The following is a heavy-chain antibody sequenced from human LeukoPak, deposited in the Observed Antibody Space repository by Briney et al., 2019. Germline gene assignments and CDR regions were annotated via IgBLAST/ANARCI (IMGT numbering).Heavy chain of an antibody. D-gene: IGHD6-13*01. CDR1: GGSISSYF. J-gene: IGHJ4*02. V-gene: IGHV4-4*07. CDR3: ARASAAAFDY. CDR2: IYSSGST. Sequence: PSETLSLTCTVSGGSISSYFWTWIRQPAGKGLEWIGRIYSSGSTNYNPSLKSRLTMSVDTSKNQFSLKLTSVTAADTAVYYCARASAAAFDYWGQGTLVTVSS.